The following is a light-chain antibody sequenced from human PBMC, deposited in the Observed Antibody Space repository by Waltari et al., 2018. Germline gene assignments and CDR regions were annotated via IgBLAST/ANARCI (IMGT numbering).Light chain of an antibody. CDR2: SNN. V-gene: IGLV1-44*01. J-gene: IGLJ3*02. Sequence: QSVLTQPPSASGTPGQRVPISCSGSSSNIGSNPVTWYQQLPGTAPKLPIYSNNQRPSGVPDRFSGSKSGTSASLAISGLQSEDEADYYCAAWDDSLNAWVFGGGTKLTVL. CDR3: AAWDDSLNAWV. CDR1: SSNIGSNP.